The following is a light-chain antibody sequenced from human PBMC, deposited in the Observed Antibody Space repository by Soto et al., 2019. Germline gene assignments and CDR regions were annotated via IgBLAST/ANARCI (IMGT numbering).Light chain of an antibody. CDR3: SSYAGSNNVI. CDR2: ELT. J-gene: IGLJ2*01. CDR1: SSDIGGYDY. Sequence: QSALTQTPSASGSPGQSVTISCTGTSSDIGGYDYVSWFQHHPGRAPKLMIYELTKRPSGVPDRFSGSRSGNTASLTVSGLQAEDEADYYCSSYAGSNNVIFGGGTKLTVL. V-gene: IGLV2-8*01.